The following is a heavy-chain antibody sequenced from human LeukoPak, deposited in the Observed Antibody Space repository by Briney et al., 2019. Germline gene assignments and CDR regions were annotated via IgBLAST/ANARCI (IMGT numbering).Heavy chain of an antibody. CDR1: GGSISSYY. CDR3: SRVFTMIVEAYAFDI. V-gene: IGHV4-59*08. D-gene: IGHD3-22*01. CDR2: IYYSGST. J-gene: IGHJ3*02. Sequence: PSETLSLTCTVSGGSISSYYWSWIRQPPGKGLEWIGYIYYSGSTNYNPSLKSRVTISVDTSKNQFSLKLSSVTAADTAVYYCSRVFTMIVEAYAFDIWGQGTMVTVSS.